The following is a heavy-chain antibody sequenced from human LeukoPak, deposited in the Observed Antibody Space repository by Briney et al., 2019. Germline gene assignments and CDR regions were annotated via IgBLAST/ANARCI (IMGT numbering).Heavy chain of an antibody. D-gene: IGHD6-19*01. CDR1: GFTFSSYA. V-gene: IGHV3-23*01. Sequence: PGGSLRLSCAASGFTFSSYAMSWVRQAPGPGLEWVSAISGSGGSTYYADSVKGRFTISRDNSKNTLYLQMNSLRAEDTAVYYCAKPSYSSGWYGVGYWGQGTLVTVSS. CDR2: ISGSGGST. J-gene: IGHJ4*02. CDR3: AKPSYSSGWYGVGY.